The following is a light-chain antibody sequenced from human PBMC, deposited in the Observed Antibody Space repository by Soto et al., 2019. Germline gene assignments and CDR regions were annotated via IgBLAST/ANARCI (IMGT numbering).Light chain of an antibody. Sequence: EIVLTQSPGTLSLSPGDRATLSCRASQSVRTTYLAWYQQKPGQAPRLLIYNASNRTTGIPDRFSGGGSGTDFTLTIDRLEPADFAVYFCQQYSSSQGWTFGHGTKVEIK. CDR1: QSVRTTY. J-gene: IGKJ1*01. CDR2: NAS. CDR3: QQYSSSQGWT. V-gene: IGKV3-20*01.